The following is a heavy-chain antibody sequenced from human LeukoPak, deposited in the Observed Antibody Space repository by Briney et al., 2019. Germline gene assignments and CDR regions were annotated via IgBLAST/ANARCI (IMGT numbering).Heavy chain of an antibody. D-gene: IGHD3-16*01. CDR3: ANPLGRSRRGGPFDY. J-gene: IGHJ4*02. CDR1: GFTFSSYA. V-gene: IGHV3-23*03. CDR2: IYSGGST. Sequence: GGSLRLSCAASGFTFSSYAMSWVRQAPGKGLEWVSVIYSGGSTYYADSVKGRFTISRDNSKNTLYLQMNSLRAEDTAVYYCANPLGRSRRGGPFDYWGQGTLVTVSS.